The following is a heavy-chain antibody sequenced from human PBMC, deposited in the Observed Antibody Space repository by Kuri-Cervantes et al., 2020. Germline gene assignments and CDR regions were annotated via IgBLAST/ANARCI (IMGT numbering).Heavy chain of an antibody. CDR2: ISYDGNNR. Sequence: GESLKISCAASGLTFSTYAMHWVRQAPGKGLEWVTVISYDGNNRYYTDSVKGRFTISRDNSKKTVYLQMNSVRAEDTAFYYCARDMVVVVAAAPAHYYFGMDVWGQGTTVTVSS. J-gene: IGHJ6*02. CDR3: ARDMVVVVAAAPAHYYFGMDV. V-gene: IGHV3-30*10. D-gene: IGHD2-15*01. CDR1: GLTFSTYA.